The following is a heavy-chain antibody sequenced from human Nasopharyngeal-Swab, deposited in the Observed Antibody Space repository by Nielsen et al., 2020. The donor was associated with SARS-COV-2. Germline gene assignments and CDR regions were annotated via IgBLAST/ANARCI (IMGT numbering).Heavy chain of an antibody. CDR2: INHSGST. CDR3: ARGQKGEQQLDPPLKTNNWFDP. D-gene: IGHD6-13*01. Sequence: WIPQPPGKGLEWIGEINHSGSTNYNPSLKSRVTISVDTSKNQFSLKLSSVTAADTAVYYCARGQKGEQQLDPPLKTNNWFDPWGQGTLVTVSS. V-gene: IGHV4-34*01. J-gene: IGHJ5*02.